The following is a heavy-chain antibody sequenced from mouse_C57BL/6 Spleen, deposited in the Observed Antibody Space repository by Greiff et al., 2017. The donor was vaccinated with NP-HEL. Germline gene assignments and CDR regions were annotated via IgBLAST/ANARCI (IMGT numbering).Heavy chain of an antibody. CDR3: ASIITTVVARYFDV. V-gene: IGHV1-26*01. CDR2: LNPNNGGT. Sequence: EVQLQQSGPELVKPGASVKISCKASGYTFTDYYMNWVKQSHGKCLEWIGDLNPNNGGTSYTQKFTGKATLTVDKSSSTAYMEVRSLTSAGSAVYYCASIITTVVARYFDVWGTGTTVTVAS. CDR1: GYTFTDYY. J-gene: IGHJ1*03. D-gene: IGHD1-1*01.